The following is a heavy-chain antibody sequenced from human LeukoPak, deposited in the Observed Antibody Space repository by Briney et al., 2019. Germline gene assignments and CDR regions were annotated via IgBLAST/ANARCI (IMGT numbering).Heavy chain of an antibody. Sequence: SETLSLTCTVSGGSISSYYWSWIRQPPGKGLEWIGYIYYSGSTNYNPSPKSRVTISVDTFKNQFTLKLSSVTAADTAVYYCARENYYDSSGHLDYWGQGTLVTVSS. CDR1: GGSISSYY. CDR3: ARENYYDSSGHLDY. J-gene: IGHJ4*02. CDR2: IYYSGST. V-gene: IGHV4-59*01. D-gene: IGHD3-22*01.